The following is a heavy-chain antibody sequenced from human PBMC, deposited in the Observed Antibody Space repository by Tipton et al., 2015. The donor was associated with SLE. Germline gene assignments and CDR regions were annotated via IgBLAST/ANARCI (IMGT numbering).Heavy chain of an antibody. CDR3: ARVTYGMDV. CDR2: IYYSGNT. J-gene: IGHJ6*02. D-gene: IGHD4-11*01. V-gene: IGHV4-39*01. CDR1: GGSISSSSYY. Sequence: TLSLTCTVSGGSISSSSYYWGWFRQPPGKGLEWIGSIYYSGNTYYSPSLKTRVTISADTSKNQFSLKLSSVTAADTAVYYCARVTYGMDVWGQGTTVTVSS.